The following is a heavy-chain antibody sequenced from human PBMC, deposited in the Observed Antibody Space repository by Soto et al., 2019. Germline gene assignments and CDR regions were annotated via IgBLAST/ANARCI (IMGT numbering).Heavy chain of an antibody. Sequence: QVQLQESGPGLVKPSQTLSLTCTVSGGSISSGDYYWSWIRQPPGKGLEWIAYIYYSGSTYYNPSHKXXVXIXXDTSKNQFSLKLSSVTAADTAVYYCARSRGYYPDYWGQGTLVTVSS. CDR1: GGSISSGDYY. CDR2: IYYSGST. D-gene: IGHD5-12*01. V-gene: IGHV4-30-4*01. J-gene: IGHJ4*02. CDR3: ARSRGYYPDY.